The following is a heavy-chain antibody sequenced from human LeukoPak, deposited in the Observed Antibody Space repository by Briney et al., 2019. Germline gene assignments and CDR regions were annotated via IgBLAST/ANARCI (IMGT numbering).Heavy chain of an antibody. CDR3: ARQKCTSASCLTKNAFDI. Sequence: SETLSLTCTVSGSISGYYWSWIRQPPGKGLEWIGYIYTSGSTNYNPSLESRVTISVDTSKNQFSLDLSSVTAADTAVYYCARQKCTSASCLTKNAFDIWGQGTMVSVSS. D-gene: IGHD2-2*01. J-gene: IGHJ3*02. CDR2: IYTSGST. V-gene: IGHV4-4*09. CDR1: GSISGYY.